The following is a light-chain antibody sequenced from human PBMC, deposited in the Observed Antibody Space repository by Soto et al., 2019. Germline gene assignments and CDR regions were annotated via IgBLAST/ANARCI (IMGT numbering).Light chain of an antibody. J-gene: IGLJ3*02. CDR2: EGN. CDR3: CSYAGLSTWV. CDR1: SSDVGNYNF. Sequence: QSALTQPASVSGSPGQSITISCTGTSSDVGNYNFVSWHQQHPGKAPKLVIYEGNKRPSGVSNRFSGSKSGNTASLTISGLQPEDEADYYCCSYAGLSTWVFGGGTKVTVL. V-gene: IGLV2-23*01.